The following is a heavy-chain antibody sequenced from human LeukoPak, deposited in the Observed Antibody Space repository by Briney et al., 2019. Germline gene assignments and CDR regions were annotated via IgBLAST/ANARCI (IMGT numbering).Heavy chain of an antibody. CDR1: GFTFSSYD. Sequence: GGSLRPSCAASGFTFSSYDMHWVRQGTGKGLEWVSAIGTAGDTYYPGSVKGRFTTSRENAKNSLYLQMNSLRVGDTAVYYCARGRGWGTFDIWGQGTMVTVSS. J-gene: IGHJ3*02. D-gene: IGHD3-10*01. CDR2: IGTAGDT. CDR3: ARGRGWGTFDI. V-gene: IGHV3-13*04.